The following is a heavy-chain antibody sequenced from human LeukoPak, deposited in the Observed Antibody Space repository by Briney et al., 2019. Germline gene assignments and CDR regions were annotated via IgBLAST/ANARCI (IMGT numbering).Heavy chain of an antibody. Sequence: GASVTVSCKASGYTFTGYYMHWVRQAPGQGLEWMGWINPNSGGTNYAKTFQGRVTMTRDTSISTAYMDLSSLTSDDTAFYYCARDRPVRGERGIKDLWGQGALGTVSS. CDR2: INPNSGGT. D-gene: IGHD3-16*01. CDR3: ARDRPVRGERGIKDL. V-gene: IGHV1-2*02. J-gene: IGHJ1*01. CDR1: GYTFTGYY.